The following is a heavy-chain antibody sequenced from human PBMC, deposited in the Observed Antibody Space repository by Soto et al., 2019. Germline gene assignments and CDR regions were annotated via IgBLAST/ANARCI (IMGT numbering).Heavy chain of an antibody. V-gene: IGHV1-24*01. CDR1: GYTLTELS. CDR2: FDPEDGET. CDR3: ATDVTMIVVAHDAFDI. D-gene: IGHD3-22*01. J-gene: IGHJ3*02. Sequence: GASVKVSCKVSGYTLTELSMHWVRQAPGKGLEWMGGFDPEDGETIYAQKFQGRVTMTEDTSTDTAYMELSSLRSEDTAVYYCATDVTMIVVAHDAFDIWGQGTMVTVSS.